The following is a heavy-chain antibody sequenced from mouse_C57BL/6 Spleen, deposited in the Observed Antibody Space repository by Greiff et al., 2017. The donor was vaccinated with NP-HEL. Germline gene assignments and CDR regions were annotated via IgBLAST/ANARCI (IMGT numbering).Heavy chain of an antibody. CDR2: ISDGGSYT. D-gene: IGHD2-2*01. CDR1: GFTFSSYA. V-gene: IGHV5-4*01. J-gene: IGHJ2*01. CDR3: ARTGLRRPLDY. Sequence: EVQLVESGGGLVKPGGSLKLSCAASGFTFSSYAMSWVRQTPEKRLEWVATISDGGSYTYYPDNVKGRFTISRDNAKNNLYLQMSHLKSEDTAMYYCARTGLRRPLDYWGQGTTLTVSS.